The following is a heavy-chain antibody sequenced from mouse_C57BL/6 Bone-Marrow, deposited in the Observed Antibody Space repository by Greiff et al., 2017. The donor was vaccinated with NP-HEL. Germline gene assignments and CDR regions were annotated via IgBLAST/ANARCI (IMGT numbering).Heavy chain of an antibody. CDR3: ARGAAQAFAY. CDR2: IDPSDSYT. D-gene: IGHD3-2*02. J-gene: IGHJ3*01. V-gene: IGHV1-50*01. Sequence: VQLQQPGAELVKPGASVKLSCKASGYTFTSYGMQWVKQRPGQGLEWIGEIDPSDSYTNYNQKFKGKATLTVDTASSTAYMQLSSLTSEDSAVYYCARGAAQAFAYWGQGTLVTVSA. CDR1: GYTFTSYG.